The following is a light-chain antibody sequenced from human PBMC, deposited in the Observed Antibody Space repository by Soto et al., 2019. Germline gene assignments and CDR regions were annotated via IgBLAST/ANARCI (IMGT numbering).Light chain of an antibody. CDR3: QPSYSLPYT. Sequence: DIQMTQSPSSLSASIGDRVTITCRPSQTIRNYLNWYQQKPGKAPNVLIYAAYTLQNGVPSRFSGRTSGADFTLPINGLQPEDFATYCCQPSYSLPYTFGQGTNLDI. V-gene: IGKV1-39*01. CDR1: QTIRNY. CDR2: AAY. J-gene: IGKJ2*01.